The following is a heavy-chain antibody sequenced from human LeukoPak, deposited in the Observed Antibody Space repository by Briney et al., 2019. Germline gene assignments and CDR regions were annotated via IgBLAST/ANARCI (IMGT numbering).Heavy chain of an antibody. V-gene: IGHV4-30-2*01. D-gene: IGHD3-3*01. CDR1: GGSISSGGYS. CDR2: IYHSGST. CDR3: ARGSPTYDFWSGYNNWFDP. J-gene: IGHJ5*02. Sequence: PSETLSLTCAVSGGSISSGGYSWSWIRQPPGKGLEWIGYIYHSGSTYYNPSLKSRVTISVDRSKNQFSLKLSSVTAADTAVYYGARGSPTYDFWSGYNNWFDPWGQGTLVTVSS.